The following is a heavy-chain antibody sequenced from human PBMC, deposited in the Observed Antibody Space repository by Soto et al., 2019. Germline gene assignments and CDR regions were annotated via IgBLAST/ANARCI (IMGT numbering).Heavy chain of an antibody. J-gene: IGHJ6*03. CDR1: GFTFSSYA. V-gene: IGHV3-23*01. CDR2: ISGSGGST. CDR3: AKEDLGYCSSTSCYFNYYYYMDV. D-gene: IGHD2-2*01. Sequence: GGSLRLSCAASGFTFSSYAMSWVRQAPGKGLEWVSAISGSGGSTYYADSVKGRFTISRDNSKNTLYLQMNSLRAEDTAVYYCAKEDLGYCSSTSCYFNYYYYMDVWGKGTTVTVSS.